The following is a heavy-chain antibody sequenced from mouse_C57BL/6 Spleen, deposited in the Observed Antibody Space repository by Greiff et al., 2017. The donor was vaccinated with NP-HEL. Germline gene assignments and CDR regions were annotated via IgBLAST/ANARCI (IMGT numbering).Heavy chain of an antibody. D-gene: IGHD1-1*01. CDR1: GYTFTSYG. CDR2: IYPRRGNT. CDR3: SRKMDGSSFDY. V-gene: IGHV1-81*01. Sequence: VKLQESGAELARPGASVKLSCKASGYTFTSYGISWVKQRTGQGLEWIGEIYPRRGNTYYNEKFKGKAKLTADKSSSTAYMELRSLTSEDAAVYFCSRKMDGSSFDYWGQGTTLTVSS. J-gene: IGHJ2*01.